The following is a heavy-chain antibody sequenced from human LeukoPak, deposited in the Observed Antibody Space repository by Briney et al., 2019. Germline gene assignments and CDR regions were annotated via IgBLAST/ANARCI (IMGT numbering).Heavy chain of an antibody. D-gene: IGHD6-19*01. Sequence: GGSLRLSCAASGFTFSSFSMNWVRQAPGKGLKWVSSISSSSSYAYYADSVKGRFTVSRDNAKNSLYLQMNSLRAEDTAVYYCARASSGWAVDLYYFDNWGQGTLVAVSS. V-gene: IGHV3-21*01. J-gene: IGHJ4*02. CDR3: ARASSGWAVDLYYFDN. CDR2: ISSSSSYA. CDR1: GFTFSSFS.